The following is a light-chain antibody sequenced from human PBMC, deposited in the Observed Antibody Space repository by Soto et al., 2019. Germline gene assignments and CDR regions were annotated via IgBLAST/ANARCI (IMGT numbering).Light chain of an antibody. V-gene: IGKV3-20*01. CDR1: QSVSSNY. J-gene: IGKJ5*01. CDR3: QQYGGSPQIT. CDR2: GAS. Sequence: EIVLTQSPGTLSLSPGERATLSCRASQSVSSNYLAWYQQKPGQAPRLLIYGASSRATGIPDRFSGSGSGTDFTLTISRLEPEDFAVYYCQQYGGSPQITFGQGTRLEIK.